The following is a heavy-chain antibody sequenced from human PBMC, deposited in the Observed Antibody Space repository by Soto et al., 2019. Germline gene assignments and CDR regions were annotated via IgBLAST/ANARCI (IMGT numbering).Heavy chain of an antibody. CDR2: ITGSSSYI. J-gene: IGHJ4*02. Sequence: EVQLVESGGGLVKPGGSLRLSCAASGFTFSDYSMIWVRQAPGKRLEWVSSITGSSSYIYYADSVKGRFTISRDNAKNSLYLQMNSLRAEDTAVYYWASARGYSSGWYSAWGQGTLVTVSS. D-gene: IGHD6-19*01. CDR3: ASARGYSSGWYSA. V-gene: IGHV3-21*01. CDR1: GFTFSDYS.